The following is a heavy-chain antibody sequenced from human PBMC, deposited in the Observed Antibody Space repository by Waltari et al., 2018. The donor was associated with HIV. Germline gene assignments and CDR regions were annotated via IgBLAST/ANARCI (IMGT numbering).Heavy chain of an antibody. CDR3: ARGWLQPPLFDY. D-gene: IGHD5-18*01. J-gene: IGHJ4*02. V-gene: IGHV4-39*07. CDR1: GGSISSSSYY. Sequence: QLQLQESGPGLVKPSETLSLTCTVSGGSISSSSYYWGWIRQPPGKGLGWIGWICYSGGTYYNPALKSRVTISVDTSKNQFSLKLSSVTAADTAVYYCARGWLQPPLFDYWGQGTLVTVSS. CDR2: ICYSGGT.